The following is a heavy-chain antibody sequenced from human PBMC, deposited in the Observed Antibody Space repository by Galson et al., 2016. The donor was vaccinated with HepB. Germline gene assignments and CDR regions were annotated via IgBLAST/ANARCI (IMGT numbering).Heavy chain of an antibody. CDR2: INWSGDST. J-gene: IGHJ6*02. Sequence: SLRPSCAVSGFTFDDYGMTWVRPAPGKGLEGVSGINWSGDSTDYADSVKGRFTMYRDDARNCLSLQMVSLRVEDTALYQCARGLVGSGMDVWGQGTTVTVCS. CDR3: ARGLVGSGMDV. V-gene: IGHV3-20*01. D-gene: IGHD3-10*01. CDR1: GFTFDDYG.